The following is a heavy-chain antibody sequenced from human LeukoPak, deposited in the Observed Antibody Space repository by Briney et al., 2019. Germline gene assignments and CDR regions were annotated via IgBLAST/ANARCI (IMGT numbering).Heavy chain of an antibody. CDR3: ARDDLEVLRYFDWLPFPYHYYGMDV. Sequence: SETLSLTCTVSGGSISSSSYYWGWIRQPPGKGLEWIGSIYYSGSTYYNPSLKSRVTISVDTSKNQFSLKLSSVTAADTAVYYCARDDLEVLRYFDWLPFPYHYYGMDVWGQGTTVTVSS. CDR1: GGSISSSSYY. D-gene: IGHD3-9*01. CDR2: IYYSGST. V-gene: IGHV4-39*07. J-gene: IGHJ6*02.